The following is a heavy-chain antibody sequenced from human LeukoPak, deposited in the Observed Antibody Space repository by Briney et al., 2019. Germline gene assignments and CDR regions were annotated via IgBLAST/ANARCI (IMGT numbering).Heavy chain of an antibody. CDR3: ARLTDYYYYMDV. D-gene: IGHD4/OR15-4a*01. CDR2: VYYSGST. J-gene: IGHJ6*03. V-gene: IGHV4-59*01. CDR1: GGSISSYY. Sequence: SETLSLTCTVSGGSISSYYWSWLRQPPGTGLKGIGYVYYSGSTNYNPSLKSRVTISVDTSKNQFSLKLSSVTAADTAVYYCARLTDYYYYMDVWGKGTTVTVSS.